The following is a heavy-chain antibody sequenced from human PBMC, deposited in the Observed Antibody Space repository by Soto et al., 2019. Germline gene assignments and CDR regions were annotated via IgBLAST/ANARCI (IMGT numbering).Heavy chain of an antibody. Sequence: SETLSLTCTVSGGSISSSYWSWIRQPPGKGLEWIGYIYYSGSTNYNPSLKSRVTISVDTSKNQFSLKLSSVTAADTAVYYCARAPRGNYGYPSYFDYWGQGTRVTVSS. J-gene: IGHJ4*02. CDR3: ARAPRGNYGYPSYFDY. CDR1: GGSISSSY. CDR2: IYYSGST. D-gene: IGHD3-10*01. V-gene: IGHV4-59*01.